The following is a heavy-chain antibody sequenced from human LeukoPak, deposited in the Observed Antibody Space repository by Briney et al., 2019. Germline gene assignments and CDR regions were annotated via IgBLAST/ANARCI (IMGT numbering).Heavy chain of an antibody. J-gene: IGHJ4*02. CDR2: ISGTGGNT. CDR3: ARDLYLH. CDR1: GFTFSSYA. D-gene: IGHD2-15*01. V-gene: IGHV3-23*01. Sequence: PGGSLRLSCAASGFTFSSYAMSWVRQAPGKGLEWVSGISGTGGNTDHADSVKGRFTISRDNSKNTLYLQMNSLRAEDTAVYYCARDLYLHWGQGTLVTVSS.